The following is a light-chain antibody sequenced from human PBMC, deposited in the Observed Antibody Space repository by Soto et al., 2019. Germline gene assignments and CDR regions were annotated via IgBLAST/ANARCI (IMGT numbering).Light chain of an antibody. J-gene: IGKJ5*01. CDR3: QQYGSSPL. V-gene: IGKV3-20*01. Sequence: EIVLTQSPCSLSLSPGERATLSCRASQSVSSSYLAWYQQKPGQAPRLLIYGASSRATGIPDRFSGSGSGTDFTLTISRLEPEDFAVYYCQQYGSSPLFGQGTRLE. CDR2: GAS. CDR1: QSVSSSY.